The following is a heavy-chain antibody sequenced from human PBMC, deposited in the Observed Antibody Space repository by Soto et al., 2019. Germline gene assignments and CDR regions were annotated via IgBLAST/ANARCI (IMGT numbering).Heavy chain of an antibody. J-gene: IGHJ4*02. V-gene: IGHV3-15*07. Sequence: EVQLVESGGGLVQPGGSLRLSCAASDFSITNTWMHWVRQAPGKGLEWVGRVKSKADGGTADYAAPVKGRFTVSRDDSKNTQYLQMTSLKMEATAVYYCNSYPDFWGGHTPLWGQGTLVTVSS. CDR2: VKSKADGGTA. D-gene: IGHD3-3*01. CDR1: DFSITNTW. CDR3: NSYPDFWGGHTPL.